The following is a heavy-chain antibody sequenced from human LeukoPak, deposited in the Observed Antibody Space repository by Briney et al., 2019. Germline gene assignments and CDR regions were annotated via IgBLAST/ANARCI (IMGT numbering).Heavy chain of an antibody. Sequence: ASVKVSCKAAGYTFTSYDINWMRQATAQGLEGMGWMNTNSGNTGCAQKFQGRVTLTRNTSISTASIELSRLRSEDTAVYYCARGQVSSSWMAYYYYYYMDVWGKGNTVTVSS. CDR2: MNTNSGNT. CDR1: GYTFTSYD. J-gene: IGHJ6*03. CDR3: ARGQVSSSWMAYYYYYYMDV. D-gene: IGHD6-13*01. V-gene: IGHV1-8*03.